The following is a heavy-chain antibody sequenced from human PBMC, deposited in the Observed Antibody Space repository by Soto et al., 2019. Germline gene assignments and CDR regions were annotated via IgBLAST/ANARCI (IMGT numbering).Heavy chain of an antibody. CDR2: ISGSGGST. D-gene: IGHD4-17*01. V-gene: IGHV3-23*01. CDR3: LNWGDYQI. Sequence: PGGSLRLSCAASGFTFISYAMSWVSQPPGKVLEWVSAISGSGGSTYYADSVKGRFTIPRDNSKNTLYLQMNSLRAEDTAVYYCLNWGDYQIWGQGTMVTVSS. CDR1: GFTFISYA. J-gene: IGHJ3*02.